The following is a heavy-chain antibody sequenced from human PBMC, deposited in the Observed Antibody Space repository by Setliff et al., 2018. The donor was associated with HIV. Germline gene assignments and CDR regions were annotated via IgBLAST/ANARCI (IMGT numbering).Heavy chain of an antibody. CDR3: ARDKALYYYDGSGSPLFDI. Sequence: GASVKVSCKASGYTFTNYGINRVQQAPGQGPEWMGWISTYNGNTSNTQNLQGRVTMTTDTSTNTAYMELRSLTSDDTAVYYCARDKALYYYDGSGSPLFDIWGQGTMVTVSS. J-gene: IGHJ3*02. V-gene: IGHV1-18*01. CDR1: GYTFTNYG. CDR2: ISTYNGNT. D-gene: IGHD3-22*01.